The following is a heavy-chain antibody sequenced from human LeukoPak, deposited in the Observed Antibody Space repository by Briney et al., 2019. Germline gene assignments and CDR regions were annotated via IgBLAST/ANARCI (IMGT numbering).Heavy chain of an antibody. CDR3: AREGYCSGGSCYFDY. V-gene: IGHV3-21*01. CDR2: ISSSSSYI. D-gene: IGHD2-15*01. CDR1: GFTFSSYS. J-gene: IGHJ4*02. Sequence: GGSLRLSCAASGFTFSSYSMNWVRQAPGKGLEWVSSISSSSSYIYYADSVKGRFTISRDNAKNSLYLQMNSLRAEDSAVYYCAREGYCSGGSCYFDYWGQVTLVTVSS.